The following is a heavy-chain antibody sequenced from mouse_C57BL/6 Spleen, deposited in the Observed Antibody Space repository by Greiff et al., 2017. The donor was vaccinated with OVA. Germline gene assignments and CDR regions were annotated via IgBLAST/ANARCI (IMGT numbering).Heavy chain of an antibody. D-gene: IGHD1-1*01. CDR2: ISSGSSTI. Sequence: EVQLQESGGGLVKPGGSLKLSCAASGFTFSDYGMHWVRQAPEKGLEWVAYISSGSSTIYYADTVKGRFTISRDNAKNTLFLQMTSLRSEDTAMYYCARPGYYGSSYFAYWGQGTLVTVSA. V-gene: IGHV5-17*01. CDR1: GFTFSDYG. J-gene: IGHJ3*01. CDR3: ARPGYYGSSYFAY.